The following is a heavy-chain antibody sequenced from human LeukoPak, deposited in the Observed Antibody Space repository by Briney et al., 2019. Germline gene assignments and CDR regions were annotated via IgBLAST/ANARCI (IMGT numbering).Heavy chain of an antibody. Sequence: GGSLRLSCAASGFTFSSYGMHWVRQAPGKGLEWVAFIRYDGSNKYYADSVKGRFTISRDNSKNTLYLQMNSLRAEDTAVYHCAKTAVAGTNYYYMDVWGKGTTVTVSS. J-gene: IGHJ6*03. CDR3: AKTAVAGTNYYYMDV. V-gene: IGHV3-30*02. CDR1: GFTFSSYG. D-gene: IGHD6-19*01. CDR2: IRYDGSNK.